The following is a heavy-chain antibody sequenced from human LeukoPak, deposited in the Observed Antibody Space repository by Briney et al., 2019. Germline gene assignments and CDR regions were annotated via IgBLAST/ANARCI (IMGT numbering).Heavy chain of an antibody. CDR1: GSTFTSYV. D-gene: IGHD2-15*01. Sequence: GASVKVSCKASGSTFTSYVISWVRQAPGQGLEWMGWISAYNGNTNYAQKLQGRVTMTTDTSTSTAYMELRSLRSDDTAVYYCARDWTWDIVPYYYYGMDVWGQGTTVTVSS. CDR2: ISAYNGNT. J-gene: IGHJ6*02. CDR3: ARDWTWDIVPYYYYGMDV. V-gene: IGHV1-18*01.